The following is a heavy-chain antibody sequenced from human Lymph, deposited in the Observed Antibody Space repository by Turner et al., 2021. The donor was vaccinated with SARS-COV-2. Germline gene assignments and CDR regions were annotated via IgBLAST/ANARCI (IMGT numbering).Heavy chain of an antibody. CDR3: ARDGYYDSRGYYLRGEGVFDL. J-gene: IGHJ2*01. Sequence: QVQLQESAPGLVKPSETLSLTCTVSGGSISSYYWSWIRQPAGKGLEWIGRIYTRGSTNDNSALKSRVTMSVDTSKNQFSLKLSSVTAADTAVYYFARDGYYDSRGYYLRGEGVFDLWGRGTLVTVSS. CDR2: IYTRGST. V-gene: IGHV4-4*07. D-gene: IGHD3-22*01. CDR1: GGSISSYY.